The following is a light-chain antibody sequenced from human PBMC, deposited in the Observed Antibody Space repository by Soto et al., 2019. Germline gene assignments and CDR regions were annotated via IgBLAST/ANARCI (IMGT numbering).Light chain of an antibody. V-gene: IGKV3-20*01. CDR3: HQYADYPQT. CDR2: GPS. CDR1: QIVAKNY. Sequence: EIVLTQSPGTLSLSPGERATLSCRASQIVAKNYLAWYQQEPGQAPRLLIYGPSTRATGIPDRFSGSGSGTDFPLTISRLEPEHFAVYYCHQYADYPQTFGQGTKVEIK. J-gene: IGKJ1*01.